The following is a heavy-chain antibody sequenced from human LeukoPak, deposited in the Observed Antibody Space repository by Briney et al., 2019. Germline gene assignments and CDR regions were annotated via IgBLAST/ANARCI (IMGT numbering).Heavy chain of an antibody. CDR3: AKSDELLFTGDY. Sequence: PGGSLRLSCAASGFTFSSYAMSWVRQAPEKGLEWVSAISGSGGSTYYADSVKGRFTISRDNSKNTLYLQMNSLRAEDTAVYYCAKSDELLFTGDYWGQGTLVTVSS. J-gene: IGHJ4*02. V-gene: IGHV3-23*01. D-gene: IGHD3-10*02. CDR2: ISGSGGST. CDR1: GFTFSSYA.